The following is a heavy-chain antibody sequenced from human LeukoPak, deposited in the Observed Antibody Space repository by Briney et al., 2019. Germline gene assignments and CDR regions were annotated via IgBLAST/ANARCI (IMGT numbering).Heavy chain of an antibody. D-gene: IGHD3-22*01. J-gene: IGHJ3*02. CDR1: GGTFSSYA. Sequence: SVKVSCKASGGTFSSYAISWVRQAPGQGLEWMGRIIPILGIASYAQKFQGRVTITADKSTSTAYMELSSLRSEDTAVYYCAVDYYDSSGYDGGAFDIWGQGTVVTVSS. CDR3: AVDYYDSSGYDGGAFDI. V-gene: IGHV1-69*04. CDR2: IIPILGIA.